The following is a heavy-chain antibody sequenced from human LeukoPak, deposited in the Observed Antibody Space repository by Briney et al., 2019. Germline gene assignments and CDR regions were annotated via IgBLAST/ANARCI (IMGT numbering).Heavy chain of an antibody. D-gene: IGHD4-17*01. Sequence: SETLSLTCTVSGGSISSYYWSWVRQPPGKGLEWIGYIYYSGSTNYTPSLKSRVTISVDTSKNQFSLKLSSVTAADTAVYYCARQRDYGDYYFDYWGQGTLVTVSS. CDR1: GGSISSYY. J-gene: IGHJ4*02. CDR2: IYYSGST. CDR3: ARQRDYGDYYFDY. V-gene: IGHV4-59*08.